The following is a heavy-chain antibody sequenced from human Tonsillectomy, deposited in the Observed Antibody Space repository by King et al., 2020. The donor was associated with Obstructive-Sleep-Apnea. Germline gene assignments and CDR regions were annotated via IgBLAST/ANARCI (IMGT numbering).Heavy chain of an antibody. J-gene: IGHJ6*02. CDR3: ARQPFYYYGMDV. CDR2: IYYSGST. Sequence: QLQESGPGLVKPSETLSLICNVSGGSISTYYWSGIRQPPGKGLEWIGYIYYSGSTSYNPSLKSRVTISVDTSKNQFSLKLSSVTAADTAVYYCARQPFYYYGMDVWGHGTTVTVSS. V-gene: IGHV4-59*08. CDR1: GGSISTYY.